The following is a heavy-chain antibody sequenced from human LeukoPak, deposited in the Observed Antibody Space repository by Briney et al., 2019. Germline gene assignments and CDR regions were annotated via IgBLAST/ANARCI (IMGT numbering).Heavy chain of an antibody. CDR2: IYYSGST. CDR3: ARSTYHDYGDYAPFFY. Sequence: SQTLSLTCTVSGGSISSGDYYWSWIRQPPGKGLEWIGYIYYSGSTYYNPSLKSRVTISVDTSKNQFSLKLSSVTAVDTAVYYCARSTYHDYGDYAPFFYWGQGTLVTVSS. J-gene: IGHJ4*02. V-gene: IGHV4-30-4*01. D-gene: IGHD4-17*01. CDR1: GGSISSGDYY.